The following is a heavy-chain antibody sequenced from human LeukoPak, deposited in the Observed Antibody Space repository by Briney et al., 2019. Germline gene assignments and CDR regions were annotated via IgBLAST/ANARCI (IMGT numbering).Heavy chain of an antibody. Sequence: SETLSLTCTVSGGSISSSSYYWGWIRQPPGKGLEWIGSIYYSGSTYYNPSLKSRVTISVDTSKNQFSLKLSSVTAADTAVYYCARGRGRMTTVDYWGQGTLVTVSS. D-gene: IGHD4-17*01. CDR2: IYYSGST. V-gene: IGHV4-39*07. CDR1: GGSISSSSYY. CDR3: ARGRGRMTTVDY. J-gene: IGHJ4*02.